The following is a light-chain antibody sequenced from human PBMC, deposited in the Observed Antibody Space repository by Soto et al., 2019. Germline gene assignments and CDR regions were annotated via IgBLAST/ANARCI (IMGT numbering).Light chain of an antibody. J-gene: IGKJ4*01. CDR1: QSISSY. CDR2: TAS. CDR3: QQSYSTPLT. Sequence: DIQMTQSPSSLSACVGDRVTITCRASQSISSYLNWYQQKPGKAPKLLIYTASSLQGGVPSRFSGSGSGTDFTLTISSLQPEDFATYYCQQSYSTPLTFGGGTQVEIK. V-gene: IGKV1-39*01.